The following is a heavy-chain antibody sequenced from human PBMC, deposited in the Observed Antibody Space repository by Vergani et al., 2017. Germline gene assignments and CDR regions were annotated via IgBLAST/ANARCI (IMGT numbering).Heavy chain of an antibody. CDR2: ISYSGST. CDR3: AAHRLKFGVVRSGIDY. V-gene: IGHV4-59*06. Sequence: VQLVESGGGLVKPGGSLRLSCAASGFTFSSYSMNWVRQAPGKGLEWVGYISYSGSTYYNPSLKSRVSISVDTSKNQFSLKLSSVTTADTAVYYCAAHRLKFGVVRSGIDYWGQGTLVTVSS. J-gene: IGHJ4*02. D-gene: IGHD3-3*01. CDR1: GFTFSSYS.